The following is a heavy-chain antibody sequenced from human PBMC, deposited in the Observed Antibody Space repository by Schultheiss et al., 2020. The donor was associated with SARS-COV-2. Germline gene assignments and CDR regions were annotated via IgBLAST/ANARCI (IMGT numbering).Heavy chain of an antibody. CDR3: AREQGGSHYYYGMDV. V-gene: IGHV1-2*02. D-gene: IGHD1-26*01. Sequence: ASVKVSCKASGYTFTGYYMHWVRQAPGQGLEWMGWINPNSGGTNYAQKFQGRVTMTRETSISTAYMELSRLRSDDTAVYYCAREQGGSHYYYGMDVWGQGTTVTVSS. J-gene: IGHJ6*02. CDR1: GYTFTGYY. CDR2: INPNSGGT.